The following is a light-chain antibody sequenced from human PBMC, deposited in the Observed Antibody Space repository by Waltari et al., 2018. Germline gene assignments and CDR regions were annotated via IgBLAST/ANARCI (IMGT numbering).Light chain of an antibody. J-gene: IGKJ2*03. Sequence: IHMTQSPSTLSASVGATITITCRASQSISNYLAWYQQKPGKAPKLLIYKASSSGSGVPSRFSGSGSGTEFTLTISSLQPDDFATYYCQQYNTYSSFGQGTKLEIK. CDR3: QQYNTYSS. CDR1: QSISNY. CDR2: KAS. V-gene: IGKV1-5*03.